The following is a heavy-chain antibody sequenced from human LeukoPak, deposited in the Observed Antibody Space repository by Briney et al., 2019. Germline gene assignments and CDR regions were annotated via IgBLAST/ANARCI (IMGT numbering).Heavy chain of an antibody. V-gene: IGHV1-2*02. J-gene: IGHJ5*02. D-gene: IGHD4-23*01. Sequence: ASVRASCKASGYTFTGYYVHWVRQAPGQGLEWMGWINPTSGGRNYAGKFQGRVILSRDMSITTAYLDLTRLTSDDTAVYYCARGDFGGEGWFDPWGQGTLVTVSS. CDR2: INPTSGGR. CDR3: ARGDFGGEGWFDP. CDR1: GYTFTGYY.